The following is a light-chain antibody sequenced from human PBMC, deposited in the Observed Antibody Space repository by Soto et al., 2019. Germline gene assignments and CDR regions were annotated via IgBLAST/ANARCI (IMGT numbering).Light chain of an antibody. CDR2: LGS. Sequence: DLVMTQSPLSLPVTPGEPASISCRSSQSLLHSNGYNYLDWYLQKPGQSPQLLIYLGSNRASGVPDRLSGSGSGTDFTLKISRVEAEDVGVYYCMQPLQSWTFGQGTKVEIK. J-gene: IGKJ1*01. CDR3: MQPLQSWT. V-gene: IGKV2-28*01. CDR1: QSLLHSNGYNY.